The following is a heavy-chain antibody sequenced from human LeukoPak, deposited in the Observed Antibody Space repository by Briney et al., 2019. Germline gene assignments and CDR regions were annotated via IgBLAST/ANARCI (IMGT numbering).Heavy chain of an antibody. D-gene: IGHD3-3*01. J-gene: IGHJ5*02. Sequence: ASVKVSCKASGYTFTSYAMHWVRQAPGQRLEWMGWINAGNGNTKYSQKFQGRVTITRDTSASTAYMELSSLRSEDTAVYYCARDRPLRRVRPNWFDPWGQGTLVTVSS. V-gene: IGHV1-3*01. CDR2: INAGNGNT. CDR1: GYTFTSYA. CDR3: ARDRPLRRVRPNWFDP.